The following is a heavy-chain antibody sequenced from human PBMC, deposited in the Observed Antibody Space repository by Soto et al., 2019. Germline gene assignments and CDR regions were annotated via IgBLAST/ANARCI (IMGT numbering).Heavy chain of an antibody. CDR3: AKNGDFWSWGMDV. CDR2: ISSSGDAT. CDR1: GFTFKSYA. D-gene: IGHD3-3*01. Sequence: PGGSLRLSCAASGFTFKSYAMTWVRQAPGKGLEWVSIISSSGDATYYVDSVKGRFTISRDNSRNTLNLQMNSLRVEDTAVYYCAKNGDFWSWGMDVWGQGTTVTVS. V-gene: IGHV3-23*01. J-gene: IGHJ6*02.